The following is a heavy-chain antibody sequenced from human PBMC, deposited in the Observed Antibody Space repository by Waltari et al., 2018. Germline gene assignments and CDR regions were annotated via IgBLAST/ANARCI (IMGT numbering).Heavy chain of an antibody. CDR3: ARTYLYYGSGRSELDY. V-gene: IGHV4-34*01. CDR1: SGPFNAYF. J-gene: IGHJ4*02. Sequence: QVRLEQWGADLLKPSATLSLTCAIYSGPFNAYFWTWIRQSPGGGLEWIGDISFSGTTNYSPSLESRVSMSVDVSKNQFSLKLTSVTAADTAVYYCARTYLYYGSGRSELDYWGRGTLVTVSS. CDR2: ISFSGTT. D-gene: IGHD3-10*01.